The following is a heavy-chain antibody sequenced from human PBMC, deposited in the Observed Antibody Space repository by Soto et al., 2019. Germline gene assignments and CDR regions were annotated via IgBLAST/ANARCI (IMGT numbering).Heavy chain of an antibody. CDR3: AKDDQGSGWGNYYFDY. CDR2: ISASGRST. D-gene: IGHD6-19*01. Sequence: EVQLLESGGGLVQPGGSLRLSCAVSGFTFTNYAMSWVRQAPGKGLEWVSAISASGRSTYYADSVKGRFTISRDISKSTRYLQMNSLRAEDTAIYYCAKDDQGSGWGNYYFDYGGQGTLVTVSS. CDR1: GFTFTNYA. J-gene: IGHJ4*02. V-gene: IGHV3-23*01.